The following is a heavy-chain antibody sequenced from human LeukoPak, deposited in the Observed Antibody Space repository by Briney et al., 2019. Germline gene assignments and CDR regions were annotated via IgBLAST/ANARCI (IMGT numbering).Heavy chain of an antibody. Sequence: GGSLRLSCAASGFTFSSYAMSWVRQAPGKGLEWVSAISGSGGSTYYADSVKGRFAISRDNSKNTPYLQMNSLRAEDTAVYYCAKDLILGAAASYYFDYWGQGTLVTVSS. D-gene: IGHD2-15*01. CDR1: GFTFSSYA. CDR2: ISGSGGST. J-gene: IGHJ4*02. V-gene: IGHV3-23*01. CDR3: AKDLILGAAASYYFDY.